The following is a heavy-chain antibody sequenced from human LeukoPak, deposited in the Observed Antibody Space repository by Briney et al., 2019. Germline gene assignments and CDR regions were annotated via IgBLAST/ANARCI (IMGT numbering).Heavy chain of an antibody. CDR3: ARIGRYSLLDYFDI. CDR1: GFTLSNYW. Sequence: GGSLRLSCEASGFTLSNYWMSWVRRAPGRGLEWVATIKQDGSEKYYVDSVKGRFTISRDNAKKSLYLQMNSLRAEDTAVYYCARIGRYSLLDYFDIWGQGSLVTVSS. J-gene: IGHJ4*02. CDR2: IKQDGSEK. V-gene: IGHV3-7*01. D-gene: IGHD2-21*01.